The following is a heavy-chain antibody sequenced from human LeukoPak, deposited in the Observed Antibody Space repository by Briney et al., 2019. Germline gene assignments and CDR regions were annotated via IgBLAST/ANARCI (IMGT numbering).Heavy chain of an antibody. J-gene: IGHJ4*02. CDR3: ARDSGWDHYFDY. Sequence: PGGSLRLSCAASGFTFSSYEMNWVRQAAGKGLEWVSYISSSGSTIYYADSVKGRFTISRDNAKNSLYLQMNSLRAEDTAVYYCARDSGWDHYFDYWGQGTLVSVSS. CDR1: GFTFSSYE. CDR2: ISSSGSTI. D-gene: IGHD1-14*01. V-gene: IGHV3-48*03.